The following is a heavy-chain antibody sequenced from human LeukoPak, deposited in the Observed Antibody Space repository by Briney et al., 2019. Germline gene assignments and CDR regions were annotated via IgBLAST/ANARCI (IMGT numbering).Heavy chain of an antibody. CDR2: MHNGVHT. CDR1: GDSINSYF. J-gene: IGHJ4*02. V-gene: IGHV4-59*01. CDR3: AATIKRDYGDTNLDY. Sequence: SETLSLTCTVPGDSINSYFWSWIRQPPGKGLEWIGYMHNGVHTNYNPSLKSRVTISGDTSKNQLSLKLTSVTAAGTAVYYCAATIKRDYGDTNLDYWGQGTLVTVSS. D-gene: IGHD4/OR15-4a*01.